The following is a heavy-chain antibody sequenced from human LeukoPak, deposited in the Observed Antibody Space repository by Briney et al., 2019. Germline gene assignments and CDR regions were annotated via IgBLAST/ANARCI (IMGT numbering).Heavy chain of an antibody. V-gene: IGHV3-66*01. Sequence: PGGSLRLSCAASGFTFDDYGMSWVRQDPGKGLEWVSVIYSGGSTYYADSVKGRFTISRDNSKNTLYLQMNSLRAEDTAVYYCTRGLQGIDYWGQGTLVTVSS. CDR3: TRGLQGIDY. D-gene: IGHD4-11*01. CDR2: IYSGGST. J-gene: IGHJ4*02. CDR1: GFTFDDYG.